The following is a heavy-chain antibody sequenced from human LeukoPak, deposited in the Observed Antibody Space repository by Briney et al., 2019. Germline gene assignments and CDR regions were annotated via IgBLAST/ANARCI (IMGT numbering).Heavy chain of an antibody. CDR3: ARVGSSWDILDY. J-gene: IGHJ4*02. CDR1: GFTLTNYW. V-gene: IGHV3-7*01. CDR2: IKEDETEI. D-gene: IGHD6-13*01. Sequence: GGSLRLSCTASGFTLTNYWMSWVRQAPGKGLEWVANIKEDETEIRYLDSVKGRFTISRDNAKNSLYLQMDSLRAKDTAVYYCARVGSSWDILDYWGQGTLVTVSS.